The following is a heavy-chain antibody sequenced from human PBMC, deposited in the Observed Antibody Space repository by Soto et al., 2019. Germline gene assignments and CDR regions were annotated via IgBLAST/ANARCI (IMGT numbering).Heavy chain of an antibody. CDR2: IYYSGST. CDR3: ARDSPARQRSGFYYYGMDV. CDR1: GGSISSGGYY. V-gene: IGHV4-31*03. D-gene: IGHD3-3*01. Sequence: SETLSLTCTVSGGSISSGGYYWSWIRQHPGKGLEWIGYIYYSGSTYYNPSLKSRVTISVDTSKNQFSLKLSSVTAADTAVYYCARDSPARQRSGFYYYGMDVWGQGTTVTVSS. J-gene: IGHJ6*02.